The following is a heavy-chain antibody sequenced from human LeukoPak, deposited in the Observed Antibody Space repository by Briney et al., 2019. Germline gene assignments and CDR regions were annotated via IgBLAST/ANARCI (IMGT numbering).Heavy chain of an antibody. CDR2: IKQDGSEE. J-gene: IGHJ6*02. CDR1: GFTFSSYW. V-gene: IGHV3-7*05. Sequence: PGGSLRLSCAASGFTFSSYWKSWVRQAPGKGLEWVANIKQDGSEEVYVDSVKGRFTISRDNAKNSLFLQMNTLRAEDTAVYYCARDPYSSTWSYGMDVWGQGTTVTVSS. D-gene: IGHD6-6*01. CDR3: ARDPYSSTWSYGMDV.